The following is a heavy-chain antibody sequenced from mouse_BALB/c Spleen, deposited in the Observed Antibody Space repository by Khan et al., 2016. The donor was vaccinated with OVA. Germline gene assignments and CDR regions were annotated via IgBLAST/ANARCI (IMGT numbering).Heavy chain of an antibody. V-gene: IGHV3-8*02. CDR3: AGSTYRYAFAY. CDR1: GDSISSGY. CDR2: MISSGYT. D-gene: IGHD2-14*01. Sequence: EVQLQESGPSLVQPSQTLSLTCSVTGDSISSGYWSWIRKFPGNKLEYMGYMISSGYTYYNPSLKSRIPITRHTSKNQYYLQLNSVTTEDTATYYCAGSTYRYAFAYWGQGTLVTVSA. J-gene: IGHJ3*01.